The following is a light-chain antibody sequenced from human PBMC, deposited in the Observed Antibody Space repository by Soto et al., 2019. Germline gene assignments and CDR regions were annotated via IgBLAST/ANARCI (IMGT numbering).Light chain of an antibody. CDR3: QQYNNWWT. CDR2: GAS. Sequence: EIVMTQSPATLSASPGERATLSCRASQSVSNNLAWYHQKPGQAPRLLIYGASTRATGIPARFSGSGSGTEFTLTISSLPPEDFAVYYCQQYNNWWTFGQGTKVEIK. CDR1: QSVSNN. V-gene: IGKV3-15*01. J-gene: IGKJ1*01.